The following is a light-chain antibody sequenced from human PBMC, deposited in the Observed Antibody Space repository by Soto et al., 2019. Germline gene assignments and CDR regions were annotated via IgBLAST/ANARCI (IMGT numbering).Light chain of an antibody. J-gene: IGKJ5*01. CDR2: GAS. CDR1: QSVTSTY. CDR3: QQYGSSHT. V-gene: IGKV3-20*01. Sequence: EIVLKQSPGTLSLTPGERATLSCRASQSVTSTYLAWYQQKPGQAPRLLIYGASSRAIGIPDRFSGSVSGSDFILTINRLEPEDFAVYYCQQYGSSHTFGQGTRLEIK.